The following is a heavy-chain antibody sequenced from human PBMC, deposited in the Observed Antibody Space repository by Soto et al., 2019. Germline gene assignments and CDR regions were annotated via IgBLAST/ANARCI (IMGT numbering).Heavy chain of an antibody. V-gene: IGHV1-69*02. Sequence: QVQLVQSGAEVKKPGSSVKVSCKASGGTFSSYTISWVRQAPGQGLEWMGRIIRILGIANYAQKFQGRVTITADKSTSTAYMELSSLRSEDTAVYYCARGLSGSYYDSSGYYLDYWGQGTLVTVSS. CDR1: GGTFSSYT. D-gene: IGHD3-22*01. CDR3: ARGLSGSYYDSSGYYLDY. J-gene: IGHJ4*02. CDR2: IIRILGIA.